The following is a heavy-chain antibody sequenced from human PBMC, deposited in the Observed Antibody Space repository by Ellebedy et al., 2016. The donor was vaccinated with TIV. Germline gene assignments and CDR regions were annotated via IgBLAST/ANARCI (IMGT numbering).Heavy chain of an antibody. J-gene: IGHJ6*02. CDR3: ARLAYSSSSRDYYYGMDV. V-gene: IGHV4-39*01. D-gene: IGHD6-6*01. CDR2: IYYSGRT. Sequence: SETLSLXCSVSGGSISSGGYYWNWIRQPPGKGLEWIGSIYYSGRTYYNPSLKSRVIISVDTSKNQFSLRLSSVTAADTAVYYCARLAYSSSSRDYYYGMDVWGQGTTVTVSS. CDR1: GGSISSGGYY.